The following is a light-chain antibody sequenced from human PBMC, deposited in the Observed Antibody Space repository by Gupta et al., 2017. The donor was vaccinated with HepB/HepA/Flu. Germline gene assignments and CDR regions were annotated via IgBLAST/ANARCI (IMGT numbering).Light chain of an antibody. CDR3: QQDNNWPWT. CDR2: GAS. V-gene: IGKV3-15*01. CDR1: QSVSSN. Sequence: EIVMTQSPATLSVSPGERATLSCWASQSVSSNLAWYQQKPGQAPRLLIYGASTRATGIPARISGSGSGTEFTLTISSRQSEDFAVYYCQQDNNWPWTFGQGTXVEIK. J-gene: IGKJ1*01.